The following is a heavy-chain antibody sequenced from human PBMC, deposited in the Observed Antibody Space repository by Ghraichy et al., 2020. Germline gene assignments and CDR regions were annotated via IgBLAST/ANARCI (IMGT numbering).Heavy chain of an antibody. J-gene: IGHJ4*02. CDR2: IDSGGATT. CDR3: AKGGVGATRRDLDY. Sequence: GGSLRLSCAASGFTFRVYAMSWVRQAPGKGLEWVSSIDSGGATTHYADSVRGRFTITRANSKNTQYLQLNSLRAEDTAVYYCAKGGVGATRRDLDYWGQGTLVTVSS. V-gene: IGHV3-23*01. CDR1: GFTFRVYA. D-gene: IGHD1-26*01.